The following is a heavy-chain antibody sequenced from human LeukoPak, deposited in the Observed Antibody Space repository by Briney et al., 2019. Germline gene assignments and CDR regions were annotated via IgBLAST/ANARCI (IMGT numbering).Heavy chain of an antibody. CDR1: GFTFSSYG. CDR3: AREDYDSSGYYHAEYFQH. V-gene: IGHV3-30*02. Sequence: GGSLRLSCAASGFTFSSYGMHWVRQAPGKGLEWVAFIRYDGSNKYYADSVKGRFTISRDNSKNTLYLQMNSLRPEDTAVYYCAREDYDSSGYYHAEYFQHWGQGTLVTVSS. CDR2: IRYDGSNK. D-gene: IGHD3-22*01. J-gene: IGHJ1*01.